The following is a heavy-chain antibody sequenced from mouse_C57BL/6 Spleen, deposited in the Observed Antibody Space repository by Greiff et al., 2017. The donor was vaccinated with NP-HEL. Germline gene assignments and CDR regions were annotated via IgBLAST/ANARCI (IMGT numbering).Heavy chain of an antibody. J-gene: IGHJ1*03. CDR2: IYPGDGDT. CDR3: ARKGVLHVGFDV. CDR1: GYAFSSYW. Sequence: QVQLKQSGAELVKPGASVKISCKASGYAFSSYWMNWVKQRPGKGLEWIGQIYPGDGDTNYNGKFKGKATLTADKSSSTAYMQLSSLTSEDSAVDFGARKGVLHVGFDVWGTGATVTVSS. V-gene: IGHV1-80*01. D-gene: IGHD6-1*01.